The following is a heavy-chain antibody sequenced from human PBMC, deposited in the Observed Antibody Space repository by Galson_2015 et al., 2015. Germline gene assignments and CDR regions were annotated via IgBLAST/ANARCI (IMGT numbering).Heavy chain of an antibody. CDR2: TSAIGSTR. CDR3: ARVYYGDYPPDY. CDR1: GFTFSTYS. D-gene: IGHD4-17*01. Sequence: SLRLSCAASGFTFSTYSMNWVRQAPGKGLEWVAYTSAIGSTRYYADSVKGRFTISRDNAKNSLYLQMNGLRDEDTAVYYRARVYYGDYPPDYWGQGT. J-gene: IGHJ4*02. V-gene: IGHV3-48*02.